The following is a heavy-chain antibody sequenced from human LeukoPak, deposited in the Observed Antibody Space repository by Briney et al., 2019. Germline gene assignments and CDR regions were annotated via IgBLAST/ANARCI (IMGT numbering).Heavy chain of an antibody. Sequence: ASVKVSCKASGYTFTSYGISWVRQAPGQGLEWMGWISAYNGNTNYAQKLQGRVTMTTDTSTSTAYMELRSLRSDDTAVYYCARDRTTVLLWFGELSWFDPWGQGTLVTVSS. CDR1: GYTFTSYG. V-gene: IGHV1-18*01. J-gene: IGHJ5*02. CDR2: ISAYNGNT. D-gene: IGHD3-10*01. CDR3: ARDRTTVLLWFGELSWFDP.